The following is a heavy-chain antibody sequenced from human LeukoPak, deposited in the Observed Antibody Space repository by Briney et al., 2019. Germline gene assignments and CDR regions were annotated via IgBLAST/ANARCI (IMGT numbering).Heavy chain of an antibody. Sequence: SETLSLICTVSRGSITNYYWSWIRQPPGKGLEWIGYLYYTGSTNYNPSLKSRVTISVDMSKNQFSLKLRSMTAADTAVYYCARHGPGYSSVFDYWGQGTLVTVSS. D-gene: IGHD6-19*01. J-gene: IGHJ4*02. CDR3: ARHGPGYSSVFDY. CDR1: RGSITNYY. V-gene: IGHV4-59*08. CDR2: LYYTGST.